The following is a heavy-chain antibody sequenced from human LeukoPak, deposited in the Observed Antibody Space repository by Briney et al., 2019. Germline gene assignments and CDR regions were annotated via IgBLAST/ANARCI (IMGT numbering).Heavy chain of an antibody. CDR2: TYYRSKWYN. CDR1: GDSVSSNSAA. V-gene: IGHV6-1*01. Sequence: SQTLSLTCAISGDSVSSNSAAWNWIRQSRSRGLEWLGRTYYRSKWYNDYALSVNSRITINPDTSMNQFSLNLTSVTAADTAVYFCARTLYCSGATCFSPELLDTWGQGTLVTVSS. J-gene: IGHJ5*02. D-gene: IGHD2-15*01. CDR3: ARTLYCSGATCFSPELLDT.